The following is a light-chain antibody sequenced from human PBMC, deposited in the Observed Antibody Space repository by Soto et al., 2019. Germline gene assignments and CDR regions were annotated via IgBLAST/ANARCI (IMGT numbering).Light chain of an antibody. CDR1: QSVSSSY. CDR2: GAS. J-gene: IGKJ4*01. CDR3: QQYGSSPLT. Sequence: ENVLTQSPGTLSLSPGERGTLSCRASQSVSSSYLAWYQQKAGQAPRLLIYGASSRATGIPDRFSGSGSGTDFTLTISRLEPEDFAVYYCQQYGSSPLTFGGGTRWIS. V-gene: IGKV3-20*01.